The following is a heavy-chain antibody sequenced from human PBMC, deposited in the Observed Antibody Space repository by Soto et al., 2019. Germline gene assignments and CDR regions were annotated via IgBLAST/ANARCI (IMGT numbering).Heavy chain of an antibody. J-gene: IGHJ6*02. Sequence: SVKVSCKASGVTFSSYAISWVRQAPGQGLEWMGGIIPIFGTANYAQKFQGRVTITADESTSTAYMELSSLRSEDTAVYYRARRLATYYYYYGMEVWGQGTTVTVSS. CDR2: IIPIFGTA. CDR1: GVTFSSYA. D-gene: IGHD6-19*01. V-gene: IGHV1-69*13. CDR3: ARRLATYYYYYGMEV.